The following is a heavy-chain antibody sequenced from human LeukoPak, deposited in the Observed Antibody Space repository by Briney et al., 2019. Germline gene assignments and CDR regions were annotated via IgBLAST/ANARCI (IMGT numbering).Heavy chain of an antibody. V-gene: IGHV4-39*01. D-gene: IGHD2-21*02. Sequence: SETLSLTCTVSGGSINSSRYYWGWMRQPPGKGLEWIGSINYSGRTYYHPSLKSRVTVSVDTSKNQFYMKLRSVTAADTAVFYCARLSQGYCGGDCYSGYWGQGTLVTVSS. CDR2: INYSGRT. J-gene: IGHJ4*02. CDR3: ARLSQGYCGGDCYSGY. CDR1: GGSINSSRYY.